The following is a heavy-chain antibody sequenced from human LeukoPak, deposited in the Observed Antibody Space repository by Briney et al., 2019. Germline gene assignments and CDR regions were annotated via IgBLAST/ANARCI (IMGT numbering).Heavy chain of an antibody. CDR3: AKAPCGSCYSADY. V-gene: IGHV3-30*02. J-gene: IGHJ4*02. CDR2: IRYDGSNK. Sequence: PGGSLRLSCAASGFTFSSYGMHWVRQAPGKGLEWVAFIRYDGSNKYYADSVKGRFTISRDNSKNTLYLRMNNLRAEDTAVYYCAKAPCGSCYSADYWGQGTLVTVSS. CDR1: GFTFSSYG. D-gene: IGHD2-15*01.